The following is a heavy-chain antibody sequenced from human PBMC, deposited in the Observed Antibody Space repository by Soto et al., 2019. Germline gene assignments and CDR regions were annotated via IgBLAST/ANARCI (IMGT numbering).Heavy chain of an antibody. CDR2: VYYSGTT. J-gene: IGHJ4*02. D-gene: IGHD6-25*01. V-gene: IGHV4-61*08. CDR3: ARTAAVPNTLRSRYFFDY. Sequence: SETLSLTCTVSGGSISSGGYYWSWIRQHPGKGLEWIGYVYYSGTTNYNPSLKSRVTISVDLSKNQFSLRLSSVTTADTALYYCARTAAVPNTLRSRYFFDYWGQGTLVTVSS. CDR1: GGSISSGGYY.